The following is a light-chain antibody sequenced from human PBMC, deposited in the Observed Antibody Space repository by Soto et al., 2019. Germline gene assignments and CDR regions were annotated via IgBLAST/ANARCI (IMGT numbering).Light chain of an antibody. J-gene: IGLJ2*01. CDR3: AAWDDSLNGHVV. Sequence: QSALTQPPSASGTTGQRVAISCSRSSSNIGSNTVNWYQQLPGTAPKLLIYSNNQRPSGVPDRFSGSKSGTSASLAISGLQSEDEADYYCAAWDDSLNGHVVFGGGTKVTVL. CDR2: SNN. V-gene: IGLV1-44*01. CDR1: SSNIGSNT.